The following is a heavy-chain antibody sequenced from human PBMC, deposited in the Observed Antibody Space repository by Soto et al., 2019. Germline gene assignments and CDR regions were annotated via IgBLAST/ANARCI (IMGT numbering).Heavy chain of an antibody. D-gene: IGHD3-22*01. CDR3: LVVITPWSFDH. CDR2: ISSDGTDT. Sequence: EVHLVESGGGLAQPGGSLRLSCAASGLALSNFWMHWVRQAPGKGLVWVSRISSDGTDTNYADSVKGRFTISRDNAKNTLYLQMPSLKAEDTAVYYCLVVITPWSFDHWGQGALVTVSS. CDR1: GLALSNFW. V-gene: IGHV3-74*01. J-gene: IGHJ4*02.